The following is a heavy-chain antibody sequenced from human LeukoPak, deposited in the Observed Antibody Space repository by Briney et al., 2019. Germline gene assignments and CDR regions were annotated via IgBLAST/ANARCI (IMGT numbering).Heavy chain of an antibody. J-gene: IGHJ6*02. Sequence: PSETLSLTCTVSGGSINDYYWTWIRQPPGKGLEWIGHVYYSGSTNYNPSLKSRVTISVDTSRSRFSLKLNSATAADTAVYYCARGFLGLNGGVWGQGTTVTVSS. CDR3: ARGFLGLNGGV. CDR2: VYYSGST. CDR1: GGSINDYY. D-gene: IGHD1-26*01. V-gene: IGHV4-59*12.